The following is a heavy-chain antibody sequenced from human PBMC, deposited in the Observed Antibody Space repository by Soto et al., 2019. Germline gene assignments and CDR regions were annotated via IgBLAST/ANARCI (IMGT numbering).Heavy chain of an antibody. CDR2: ISGSGGST. D-gene: IGHD6-13*01. CDR3: ALTLGAAANGPLDY. J-gene: IGHJ4*02. V-gene: IGHV3-23*01. Sequence: GGSLRLSCAASGFTFSSYAMSWVRQAPGKGLEWVSAISGSGGSTYYADSVKGRFTISRDNSKNTLYLQMNSLRAEDTAVYYCALTLGAAANGPLDYWGQGTLVTVSS. CDR1: GFTFSSYA.